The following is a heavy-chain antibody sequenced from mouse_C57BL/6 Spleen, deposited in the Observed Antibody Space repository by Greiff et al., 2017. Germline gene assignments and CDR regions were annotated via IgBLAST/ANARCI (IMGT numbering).Heavy chain of an antibody. V-gene: IGHV5-17*01. CDR3: ARDYYSNLDY. J-gene: IGHJ2*01. D-gene: IGHD2-5*01. Sequence: EVHLVESGGGLVKPGGSLKLSCAASGFTFSDYGMHWVRQAPEKGLEWVAYISSGSSTIYYADTVKGRFTISRDNAKNTLFLQMTSLRSEDTAMYYCARDYYSNLDYWGQGTTLTVSS. CDR1: GFTFSDYG. CDR2: ISSGSSTI.